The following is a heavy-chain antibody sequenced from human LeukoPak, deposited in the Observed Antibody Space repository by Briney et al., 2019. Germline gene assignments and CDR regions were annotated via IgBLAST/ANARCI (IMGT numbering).Heavy chain of an antibody. D-gene: IGHD6-6*01. Sequence: GGSLRLSCAASGFTFSDYNMNWVRQSPEKGLEWVSSITSGTTYIYYADSVRGRFTLSRDNAKNSLYLQMNSLRAEDTAVYYCARWPYSSSYYFDYWGQGTLVTVPS. J-gene: IGHJ4*02. CDR2: ITSGTTYI. CDR3: ARWPYSSSYYFDY. CDR1: GFTFSDYN. V-gene: IGHV3-21*01.